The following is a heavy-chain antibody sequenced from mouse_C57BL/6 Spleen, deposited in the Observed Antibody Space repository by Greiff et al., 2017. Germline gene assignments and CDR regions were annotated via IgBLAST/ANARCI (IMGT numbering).Heavy chain of an antibody. D-gene: IGHD1-1*01. CDR3: ARRDYYGSSYGNYFDY. J-gene: IGHJ2*01. CDR1: GFTFSSYG. Sequence: EVQVVESGGDLVKPGGSLKLSCAASGFTFSSYGMSWVRQTPDKRLEWVATISSGGSYTYYPDSVKGRFTISRDNAKNTLYLQMSSLKSEDTAMYYCARRDYYGSSYGNYFDYWGQGTTLTVSS. V-gene: IGHV5-6*01. CDR2: ISSGGSYT.